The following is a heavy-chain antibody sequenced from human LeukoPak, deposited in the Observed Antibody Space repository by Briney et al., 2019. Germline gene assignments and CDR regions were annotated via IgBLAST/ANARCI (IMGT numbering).Heavy chain of an antibody. CDR1: GFTFIDYS. J-gene: IGHJ4*02. V-gene: IGHV3-48*04. CDR3: ARDHRYAFDN. D-gene: IGHD5-12*01. Sequence: AGGSLRLSCAASGFTFIDYSMNWVRQAPGKGLEWISYVGISSGNTKYADSVKGRFTISGDSAKNSVFLQMNSLRVEDTAVYYCARDHRYAFDNWGQGTLVTVSS. CDR2: VGISSGNT.